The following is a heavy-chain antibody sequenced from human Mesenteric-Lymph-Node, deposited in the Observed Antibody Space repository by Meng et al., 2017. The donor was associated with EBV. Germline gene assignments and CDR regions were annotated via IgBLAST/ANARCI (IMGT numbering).Heavy chain of an antibody. Sequence: VQLQESGPGLVKPSQTVSLTCAVSGCSIAGGSYWSWVRQPPGKGLEWIAFIHYSGDTYYNPSLKSRLTISVDTSKDQFSLRLRSVTAADTAVYYCARRSGSYYGYFDYWGQGTLVTVSS. J-gene: IGHJ4*02. CDR1: GCSIAGGSY. CDR3: ARRSGSYYGYFDY. CDR2: IHYSGDT. V-gene: IGHV4-30-4*01. D-gene: IGHD1-26*01.